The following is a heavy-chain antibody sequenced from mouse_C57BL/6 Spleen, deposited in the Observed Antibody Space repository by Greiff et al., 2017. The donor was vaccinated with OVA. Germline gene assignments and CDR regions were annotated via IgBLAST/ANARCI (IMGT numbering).Heavy chain of an antibody. J-gene: IGHJ2*01. CDR3: ARWAAQARGFDY. CDR2: INPNNGGT. CDR1: GYTFTDYY. D-gene: IGHD3-2*02. V-gene: IGHV1-26*01. Sequence: VQLQQSGPELVKPGASVKISCKASGYTFTDYYMNWVKQSHGQSLEWIGDINPNNGGTSYNQKFKGKATLTVDKSSSTAYMELRSLTSEDSAVYYCARWAAQARGFDYWGQGTTLTVSS.